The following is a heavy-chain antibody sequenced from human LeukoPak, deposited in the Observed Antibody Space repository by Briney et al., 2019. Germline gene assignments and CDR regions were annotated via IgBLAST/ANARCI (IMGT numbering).Heavy chain of an antibody. CDR1: GFSVSSDY. CDR2: IYSGGST. D-gene: IGHD2-21*02. CDR3: ARSAVVTDYDY. Sequence: PGGSLRLSCVASGFSVSSDYMTWVRQAPGKGLEWVSVIYSGGSTYYADSVKGRFTISRDNSKNTLYLQMNSLRAEDTAVYYCARSAVVTDYDYWGQGTLVTVSS. J-gene: IGHJ4*02. V-gene: IGHV3-53*01.